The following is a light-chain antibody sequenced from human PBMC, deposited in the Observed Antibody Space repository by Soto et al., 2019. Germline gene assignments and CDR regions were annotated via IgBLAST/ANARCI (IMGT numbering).Light chain of an antibody. Sequence: EIVLTQSPGTLSLSPGERATLSCRASQSVSSSYLAWYQQKPGQAPRLLVYGASSRATGIPDRFSGSGSGTDFTLTISRLEPVDCAVYDCQQYGSSLWTFGQGTKVEIK. CDR1: QSVSSSY. CDR3: QQYGSSLWT. CDR2: GAS. J-gene: IGKJ1*01. V-gene: IGKV3-20*01.